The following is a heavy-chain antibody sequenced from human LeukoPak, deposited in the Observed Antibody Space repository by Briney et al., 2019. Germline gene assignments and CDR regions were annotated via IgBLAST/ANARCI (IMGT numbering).Heavy chain of an antibody. CDR3: ARGFPAGSGSRGSHAFDI. CDR1: GGSFSAYY. CDR2: INYGGST. J-gene: IGHJ3*02. Sequence: SETLSLTCAVYGGSFSAYYWSWIRQSPGKGLEWIGEINYGGSTKYNPSLKSQVTISVDTSKNQLSLNLSSVTAADTAVYYCARGFPAGSGSRGSHAFDIWGQGTMVTVSS. D-gene: IGHD5-12*01. V-gene: IGHV4-34*01.